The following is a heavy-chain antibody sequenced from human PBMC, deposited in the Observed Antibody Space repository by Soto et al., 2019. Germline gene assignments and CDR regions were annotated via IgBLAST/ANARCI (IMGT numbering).Heavy chain of an antibody. CDR2: IYYSGST. D-gene: IGHD2-15*01. V-gene: IGHV4-59*01. J-gene: IGHJ5*02. Sequence: PSETLSLTCTVSGGSISSYYWSWIRQPPGKGLEWIGYIYYSGSTNYNPSLKSRVTISVDTSKNQFSLKLSSVTAADTAVYYCARALPDHCFDPWGQGTLVTVSS. CDR3: ARALPDHCFDP. CDR1: GGSISSYY.